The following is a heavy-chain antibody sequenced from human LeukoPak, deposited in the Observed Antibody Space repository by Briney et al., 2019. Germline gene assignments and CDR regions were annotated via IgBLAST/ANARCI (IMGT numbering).Heavy chain of an antibody. CDR2: IRSKANSYAT. CDR1: GFTFSGSA. Sequence: PGGSLRLSCAASGFTFSGSAMHWVRQASGKGLEWVGRIRSKANSYATAYAASVKGRLTISRDDSKNTAYLQMNSMKTEDTAVYYCTSNYDSSGYSVKVWHDSWGQGTLVTVSS. J-gene: IGHJ4*02. V-gene: IGHV3-73*01. D-gene: IGHD3-22*01. CDR3: TSNYDSSGYSVKVWHDS.